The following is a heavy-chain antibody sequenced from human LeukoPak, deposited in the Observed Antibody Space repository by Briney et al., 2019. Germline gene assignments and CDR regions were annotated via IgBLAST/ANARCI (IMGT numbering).Heavy chain of an antibody. CDR2: ISSSSSYI. D-gene: IGHD1-14*01. J-gene: IGHJ3*02. V-gene: IGHV3-21*01. CDR1: GFTFSSYS. Sequence: GGSLRLSCAASGFTFSSYSMNWVRQAPGKGLEWVSSISSSSSYIYYADSVKGRFTISRDNAKNSLYLQMNSLRAEDTAVYYCAREAVSDDAFDIWGQGTMVTVSS. CDR3: AREAVSDDAFDI.